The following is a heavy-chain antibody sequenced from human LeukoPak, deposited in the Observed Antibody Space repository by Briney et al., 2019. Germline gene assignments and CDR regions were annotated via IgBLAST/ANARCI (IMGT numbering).Heavy chain of an antibody. D-gene: IGHD1-1*01. J-gene: IGHJ5*02. Sequence: SQTLSLTCAISGDSVSNNNVAWTWIRQSPSRGLEWLGRTYYKSKWSNDYAEFVKGRITINPDTAKNHLSLQLSSVTPEDTAVYYCARYNWNDVRWFGPWGQGTLVTVSS. CDR1: GDSVSNNNVA. CDR3: ARYNWNDVRWFGP. CDR2: TYYKSKWSN. V-gene: IGHV6-1*01.